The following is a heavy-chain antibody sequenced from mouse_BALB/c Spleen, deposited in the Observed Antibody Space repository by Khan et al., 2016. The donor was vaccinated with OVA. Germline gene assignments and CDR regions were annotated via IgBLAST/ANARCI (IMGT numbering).Heavy chain of an antibody. CDR3: VRDGAYHRNDGWFAY. Sequence: QMQLEESGAELARPGASVKMSCKASGYTFTSYTIHWIKKRPGQGLEWIGYINPSNGYTNYNQKFKDKATLTTDKSSTTAYLQLSSLTSADSAVYNGVRDGAYHRNDGWFAYWGQGTLGTVSA. V-gene: IGHV1-4*01. CDR1: GYTFTSYT. CDR2: INPSNGYT. D-gene: IGHD2-14*01. J-gene: IGHJ3*01.